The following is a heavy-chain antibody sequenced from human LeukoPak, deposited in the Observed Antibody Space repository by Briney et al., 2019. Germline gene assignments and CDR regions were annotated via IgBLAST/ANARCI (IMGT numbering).Heavy chain of an antibody. V-gene: IGHV1-46*01. CDR1: GHTFTGYY. CDR3: ARDPSGGSIMDY. J-gene: IGHJ4*02. Sequence: ASVKVSCTASGHTFTGYYMHWVGQAPGPGLEWMGIINPSGGSTSYAQKFQGRVTMTRDMSTSTVYMELSSLRSEDTVVYCCARDPSGGSIMDYWGQGNLVTVSS. D-gene: IGHD3-16*01. CDR2: INPSGGST.